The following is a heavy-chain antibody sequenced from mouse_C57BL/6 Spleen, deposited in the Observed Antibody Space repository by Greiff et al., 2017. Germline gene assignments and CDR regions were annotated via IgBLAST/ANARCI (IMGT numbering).Heavy chain of an antibody. J-gene: IGHJ3*01. D-gene: IGHD1-1*01. Sequence: VQLQQPGAELVKPGASVKLSCKASGYTFTSYWMHWVKQRPGRGLEWIGSIDPNSGGTKYNEKFKSKATLTVDKPSSTAYMQLSSLTSEDSAVYYCAREDYYGSSYGAYWGQGTLVTVSA. CDR1: GYTFTSYW. CDR3: AREDYYGSSYGAY. CDR2: IDPNSGGT. V-gene: IGHV1-72*01.